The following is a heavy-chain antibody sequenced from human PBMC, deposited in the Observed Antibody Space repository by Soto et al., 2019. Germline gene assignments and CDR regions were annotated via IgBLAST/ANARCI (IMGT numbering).Heavy chain of an antibody. Sequence: ASVKVSCKASGGTFSSYAISWVRQAPGQGLEWMGRIIPILGIANYAQKLQGRVTITADKSTSTAYMELSSLRSEDTAVYYCARADSAYVYWGQGTLVTVSS. D-gene: IGHD2-21*01. CDR3: ARADSAYVY. CDR2: IIPILGIA. V-gene: IGHV1-69*04. CDR1: GGTFSSYA. J-gene: IGHJ4*02.